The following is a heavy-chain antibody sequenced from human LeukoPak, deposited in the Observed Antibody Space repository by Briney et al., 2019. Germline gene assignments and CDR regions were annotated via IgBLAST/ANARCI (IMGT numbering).Heavy chain of an antibody. CDR2: IYYSGST. CDR3: ARPHSSGYYSNDY. J-gene: IGHJ4*02. D-gene: IGHD3-22*01. V-gene: IGHV4-59*08. Sequence: SETLSLTCTVSGGSISSYYWSWIRQPPGKGLEWIGYIYYSGSTNYNPSLKSRVTISVDTSKNQFSLKLSSVTAADTAVYYRARPHSSGYYSNDYWGQGTLVTVSS. CDR1: GGSISSYY.